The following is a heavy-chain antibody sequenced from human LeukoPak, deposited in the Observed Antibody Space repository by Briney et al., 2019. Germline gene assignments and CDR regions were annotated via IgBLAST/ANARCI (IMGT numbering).Heavy chain of an antibody. J-gene: IGHJ4*02. Sequence: PGGSLRLSCAASGFTFSSYWMHWVRQAPGKGLVWVSRINSDGSSTSYADSVKGRFTISRDNAKNTLYLQMNSLRAEDTAVYYCASLGRYCSGGSCYVGDYWGQGTLVTVSS. CDR2: INSDGSST. CDR1: GFTFSSYW. V-gene: IGHV3-74*01. D-gene: IGHD2-15*01. CDR3: ASLGRYCSGGSCYVGDY.